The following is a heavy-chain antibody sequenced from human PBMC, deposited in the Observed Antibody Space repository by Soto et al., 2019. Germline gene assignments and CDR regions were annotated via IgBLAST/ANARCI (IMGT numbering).Heavy chain of an antibody. V-gene: IGHV4-31*03. CDR1: GGSISSGGYY. Sequence: SETLSLTCTVSGGSISSGGYYWSWIRQHPGRGLEWIGYIYYSGSTYYNPSLKSRVTISVDTSKNQFSLKLSSVTAADTAVYYCARIGNPSEMDILTGPIMYYFDYWGQGTLVTVSS. J-gene: IGHJ4*02. CDR2: IYYSGST. D-gene: IGHD3-9*01. CDR3: ARIGNPSEMDILTGPIMYYFDY.